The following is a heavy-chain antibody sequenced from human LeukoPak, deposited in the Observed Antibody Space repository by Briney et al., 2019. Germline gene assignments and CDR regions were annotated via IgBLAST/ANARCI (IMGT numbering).Heavy chain of an antibody. CDR2: IHTSGST. D-gene: IGHD6-19*01. J-gene: IGHJ4*02. V-gene: IGHV4-4*07. CDR1: GGSISGYY. Sequence: SETLSLTCTVSGGSISGYYWSWIRQPAGKGLEWIGRIHTSGSTYYNPSLKSRVTISVDTSKNQFSLKLSSVTAADTAVYYCARHSYSSGWYGVDYWGQGTLVTVSS. CDR3: ARHSYSSGWYGVDY.